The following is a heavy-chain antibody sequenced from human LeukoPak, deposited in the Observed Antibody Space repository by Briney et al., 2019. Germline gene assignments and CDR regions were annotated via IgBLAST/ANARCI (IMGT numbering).Heavy chain of an antibody. CDR3: ARGNYDILTGYYTDYFDY. D-gene: IGHD3-9*01. J-gene: IGHJ4*02. Sequence: SETLSLTCTVSGGSISSGDYYWSWIRQPPGKGLEWIGYIYYSGSTYYNPSLKSRVTISVDTSKNQFSLKLSSVTAADTAVYYCARGNYDILTGYYTDYFDYWGQGTLVTVSS. CDR2: IYYSGST. V-gene: IGHV4-30-4*01. CDR1: GGSISSGDYY.